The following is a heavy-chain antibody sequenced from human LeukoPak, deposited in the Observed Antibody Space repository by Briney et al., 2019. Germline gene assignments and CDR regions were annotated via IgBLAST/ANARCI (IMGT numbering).Heavy chain of an antibody. J-gene: IGHJ6*02. D-gene: IGHD6-13*01. CDR1: GGTFSSYA. V-gene: IGHV1-69*04. Sequence: SVKVSCKASGGTFSSYAISWVRQAPGQGLEWMGRIIPILGIANYAQKFQGRVTITADKSTSTAYMELSSLRSEDTAVYYCAVKYSSSWYKGYYYGMDVWGQGTTVTVSS. CDR2: IIPILGIA. CDR3: AVKYSSSWYKGYYYGMDV.